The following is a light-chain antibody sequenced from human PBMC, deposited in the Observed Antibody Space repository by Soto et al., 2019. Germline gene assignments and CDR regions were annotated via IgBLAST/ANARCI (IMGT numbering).Light chain of an antibody. CDR1: QSVSRDY. Sequence: EIVLAQSPGTLSLSPGQRATLSCRASQSVSRDYVAWYQNKPGQAPRLLIYAASSRPSGIPARFGGSGSGTDFTLTISRLEPEDFALYYCQQYGSSPLTFGGGTRVEFK. CDR3: QQYGSSPLT. CDR2: AAS. J-gene: IGKJ4*01. V-gene: IGKV3-20*01.